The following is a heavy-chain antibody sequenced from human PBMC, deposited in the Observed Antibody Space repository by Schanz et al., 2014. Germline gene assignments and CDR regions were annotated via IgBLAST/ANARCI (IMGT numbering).Heavy chain of an antibody. CDR1: GYTFTTYA. CDR2: ISVYTGNT. Sequence: QVHLVQSGAEVKKPGASVRVSCKASGYTFTTYAMSWVRQAPGQGLEWVGWISVYTGNTKYGQKVQGRVTMTADTSTSTVYMELRSLRSDDTAVYYCARDAADFYDILTEEDYWGQGTLVTVSS. V-gene: IGHV1-18*01. D-gene: IGHD3-9*01. CDR3: ARDAADFYDILTEEDY. J-gene: IGHJ4*02.